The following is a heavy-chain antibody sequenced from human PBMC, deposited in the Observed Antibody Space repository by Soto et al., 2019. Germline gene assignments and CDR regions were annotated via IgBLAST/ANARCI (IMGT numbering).Heavy chain of an antibody. V-gene: IGHV4-39*02. CDR2: SDESGAS. CDR1: GGPIRSSSHY. D-gene: IGHD1-1*01. J-gene: IGHJ4*02. CDR3: AREGGYVDY. Sequence: ATLSLTGTVSGGPIRSSSHYWVWIRQWPGTGLEWIGSSDESGASYYNPSLKSRVTIFVDTSKNQFSLKLISVTGADSAIYYCAREGGYVDYWGQGTLVTVSS.